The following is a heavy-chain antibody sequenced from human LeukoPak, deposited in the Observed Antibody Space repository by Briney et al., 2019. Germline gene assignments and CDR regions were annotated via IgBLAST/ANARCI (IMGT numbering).Heavy chain of an antibody. CDR3: ARDPGYSYALYYYYYMDV. CDR1: PYTFTGYY. D-gene: IGHD5-18*01. V-gene: IGHV1-18*04. CDR2: ISVYNGNT. Sequence: GASVKVSCKASPYTFTGYYVHWVRQAPGQGLEWMGWISVYNGNTNYAQKLQGRVTMTIDTSTRTAYMELRSLRSDDTAVYYCARDPGYSYALYYYYYMDVWGKGTTVTVSS. J-gene: IGHJ6*03.